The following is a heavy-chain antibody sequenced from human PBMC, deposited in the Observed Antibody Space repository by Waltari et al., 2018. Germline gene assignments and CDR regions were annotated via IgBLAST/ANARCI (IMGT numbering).Heavy chain of an antibody. Sequence: QVQLVESGGGVVQPGGSLRLSCTASGLTFSASGMHWVRQAPGKGLEWVAFIRYDGSNQYYSDSVKGRFTISRDNSKNTLFLQMNSLRVEDTSVYYCATKDGIGDYYYMDVWGKGATVTISS. V-gene: IGHV3-30*02. CDR1: GLTFSASG. D-gene: IGHD1-1*01. CDR3: ATKDGIGDYYYMDV. J-gene: IGHJ6*03. CDR2: IRYDGSNQ.